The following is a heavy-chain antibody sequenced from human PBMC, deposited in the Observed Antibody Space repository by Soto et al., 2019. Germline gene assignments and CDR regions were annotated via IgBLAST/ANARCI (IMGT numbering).Heavy chain of an antibody. CDR3: ASSAALYYYGSGSRGFDP. D-gene: IGHD3-10*01. CDR1: GGSFSGYY. Sequence: QVQLQQWGAGLLKPSETLSLTCAVYGGSFSGYYWSWIRQPPGKGLEWIGEIYHSGSTNYSPSLKSRGTISVDTSKNQFSLKLSSVTAADTAVYYCASSAALYYYGSGSRGFDPWGQGTLVTVSS. J-gene: IGHJ5*02. CDR2: IYHSGST. V-gene: IGHV4-34*01.